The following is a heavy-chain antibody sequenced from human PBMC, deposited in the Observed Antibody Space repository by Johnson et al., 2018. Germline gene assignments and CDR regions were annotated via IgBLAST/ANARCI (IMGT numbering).Heavy chain of an antibody. CDR1: GFTFSSYG. CDR2: ISYDGSNK. Sequence: QVQLVQSGGGVVQPGRSLRLSCAASGFTFSSYGMHWVRQAPGKGLEWVAVISYDGSNKYYADSVKGRFTISRDNSKNTLYLQKNSLRAEDKAVYHCAKDRTSFFSRGGGMDVWGQGTTVTVSS. CDR3: AKDRTSFFSRGGGMDV. J-gene: IGHJ6*02. V-gene: IGHV3-30*18. D-gene: IGHD2-2*01.